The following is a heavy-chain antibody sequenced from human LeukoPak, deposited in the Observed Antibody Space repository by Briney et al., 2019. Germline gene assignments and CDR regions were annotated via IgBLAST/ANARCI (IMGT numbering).Heavy chain of an antibody. J-gene: IGHJ6*03. Sequence: SETLSLTXAVYGGSFSGYYWSWIRQPPGKGLEWIGEINHSGSTNYNPSLKSRVTISVDTSKNQFSLKLSSVTAADTAVYYCARDRPVGYCSSTSCYPYYYYYMDVWGKGTTVTVSS. CDR2: INHSGST. V-gene: IGHV4-34*01. D-gene: IGHD2-2*01. CDR3: ARDRPVGYCSSTSCYPYYYYYMDV. CDR1: GGSFSGYY.